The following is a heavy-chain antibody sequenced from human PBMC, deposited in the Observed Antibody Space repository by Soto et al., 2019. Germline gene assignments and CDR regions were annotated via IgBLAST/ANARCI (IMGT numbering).Heavy chain of an antibody. CDR1: GGSISSSNW. D-gene: IGHD2-2*01. CDR2: IYHSGSS. J-gene: IGHJ4*02. Sequence: QVQLQESGPGLVKPSGTLSLTCAVSGGSISSSNWWSWVRQPPGKGLEWIGEIYHSGSSNYNPSLKSRVTISVDKSKNQFSLKLSSVTAADTAVYYCARDGGDIVVVPAATSLDYWGQGTLVTVSS. V-gene: IGHV4-4*02. CDR3: ARDGGDIVVVPAATSLDY.